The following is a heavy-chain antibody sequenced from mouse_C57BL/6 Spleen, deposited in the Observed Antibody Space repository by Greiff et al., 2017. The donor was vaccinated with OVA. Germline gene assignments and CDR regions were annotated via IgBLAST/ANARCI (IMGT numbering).Heavy chain of an antibody. CDR1: GYTFTSYW. Sequence: QVQLQQPGAELVMPGASVKLSCKASGYTFTSYWMHWVKQRPGQGLEWIGEIDPSDSYTNYNQKFKGKSTLTVDKSSSTAYMQLSSLTSEASAVYVCARQRMTTAQFAYWGQGTLVTVSA. D-gene: IGHD1-2*01. V-gene: IGHV1-69*01. CDR2: IDPSDSYT. J-gene: IGHJ3*01. CDR3: ARQRMTTAQFAY.